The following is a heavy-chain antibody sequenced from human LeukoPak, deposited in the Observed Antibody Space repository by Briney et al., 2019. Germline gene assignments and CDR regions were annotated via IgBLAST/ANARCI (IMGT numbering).Heavy chain of an antibody. J-gene: IGHJ4*02. CDR3: ARAPYSSSWYDFDY. D-gene: IGHD6-13*01. CDR2: ISSSSSYI. Sequence: GGSLRLSCAASGFTFSSYSMNWVRQAPGEGLEWVSSISSSSSYIYYADSVKGRFTISRDNAKNSLYLQMNSLRAEDTAVYYCARAPYSSSWYDFDYWGQGTLVTVSS. V-gene: IGHV3-21*01. CDR1: GFTFSSYS.